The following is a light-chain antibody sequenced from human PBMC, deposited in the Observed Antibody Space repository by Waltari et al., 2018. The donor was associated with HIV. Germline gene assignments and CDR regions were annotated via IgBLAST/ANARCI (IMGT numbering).Light chain of an antibody. V-gene: IGLV2-23*02. CDR2: GVS. CDR3: CSYATSSTSLYV. CDR1: SSDVGNYNL. J-gene: IGLJ1*01. Sequence: QSALTQPASVSGSPGQSITISCIGTSSDVGNYNLVSWYQQHPGKAPKLMIYGVSKRPSGVSNRFSGSKSGNTASLTISGLQADDEADYYCCSYATSSTSLYVFGTGTKVTVL.